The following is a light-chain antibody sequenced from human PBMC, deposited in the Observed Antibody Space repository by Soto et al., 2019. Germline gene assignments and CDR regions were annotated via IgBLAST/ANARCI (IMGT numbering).Light chain of an antibody. CDR2: DAS. V-gene: IGKV1-5*01. CDR3: QQYRGP. J-gene: IGKJ1*01. CDR1: QKISNW. Sequence: DLQMTQSPSTLSASVGDRVTITCRVSQKISNWLAWYQQRPGKAPKLLISDASNLESGVPSRFSGSGSGTDFTLTSSSLQPDDSATYYCQQYRGPFGQGTKVEIK.